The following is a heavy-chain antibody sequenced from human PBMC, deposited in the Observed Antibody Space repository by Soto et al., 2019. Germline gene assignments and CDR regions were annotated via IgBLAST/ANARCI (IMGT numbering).Heavy chain of an antibody. CDR1: GGTFSSYA. CDR3: ARGAIFGVDTYYYYGMDV. D-gene: IGHD3-3*01. J-gene: IGHJ6*02. V-gene: IGHV1-69*13. CDR2: IIPIFGTA. Sequence: SVKVSCKASGGTFSSYAISWVRQAPGQGLEWMGGIIPIFGTANYAQKFQGRVTITADESTSTAYMELSSLRSEDTAVYYCARGAIFGVDTYYYYGMDVWGQGTTVTVSS.